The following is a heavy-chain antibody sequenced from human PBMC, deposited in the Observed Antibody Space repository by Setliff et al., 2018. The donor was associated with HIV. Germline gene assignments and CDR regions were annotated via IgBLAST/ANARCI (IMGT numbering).Heavy chain of an antibody. J-gene: IGHJ3*01. CDR2: VYYSGTT. Sequence: SETLSLTCSVSGASISSHYWSWIRQSPGKGLEWIGRVYYSGTTKYSPSLQSRVTMSVDTSKNQVSLRLRSLSASDTAVYYCARDVTLITHDALDLWGQGTMVTVSS. D-gene: IGHD3-10*01. CDR1: GASISSHY. V-gene: IGHV4-59*11. CDR3: ARDVTLITHDALDL.